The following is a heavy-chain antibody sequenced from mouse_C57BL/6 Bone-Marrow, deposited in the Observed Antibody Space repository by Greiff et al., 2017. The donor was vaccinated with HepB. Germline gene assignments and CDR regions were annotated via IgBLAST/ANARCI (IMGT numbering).Heavy chain of an antibody. J-gene: IGHJ1*03. Sequence: QVQLKQSGAELVKPGASVKQSCKASGYTFTEYTIHWVKQRSGQGLEWIGWFYPGSGSIKYNEKFKDKATLTADKSSSTDYMELSRLTSEDSAVYFCARLPVTRVVDHWYFDVWGTGTTVTVSS. CDR2: FYPGSGSI. CDR3: ARLPVTRVVDHWYFDV. CDR1: GYTFTEYT. D-gene: IGHD1-1*01. V-gene: IGHV1-62-2*01.